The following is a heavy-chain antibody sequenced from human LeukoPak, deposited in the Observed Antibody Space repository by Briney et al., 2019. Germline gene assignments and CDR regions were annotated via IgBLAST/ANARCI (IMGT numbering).Heavy chain of an antibody. CDR2: IYYSGIT. CDR3: ASWGATHHYFDS. D-gene: IGHD1-26*01. CDR1: GGSISSNSYY. J-gene: IGHJ4*02. V-gene: IGHV4-39*01. Sequence: ASETLSLTCTVSGGSISSNSYYWGWIRQPPGKGLEWIGSIYYSGITYYNPSLKSRVTISVDTSKNQFSLKLSSVTAADTAVYYCASWGATHHYFDSWGRGTLSPSPQ.